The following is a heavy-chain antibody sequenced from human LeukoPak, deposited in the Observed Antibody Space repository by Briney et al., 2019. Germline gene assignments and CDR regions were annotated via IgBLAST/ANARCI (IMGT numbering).Heavy chain of an antibody. V-gene: IGHV4-59*01. CDR1: DGSISTYV. Sequence: PSETLSLTCTVSDGSISTYVWSWIRQPPGKGLEWIGYIYYSGSINYNPSLKSRVTMSVDTSKNQFSLKLSSVTAADTAVYYCARGNNWLDYWGQGTLVSVSS. CDR3: ARGNNWLDY. CDR2: IYYSGSI. J-gene: IGHJ4*02. D-gene: IGHD1-1*01.